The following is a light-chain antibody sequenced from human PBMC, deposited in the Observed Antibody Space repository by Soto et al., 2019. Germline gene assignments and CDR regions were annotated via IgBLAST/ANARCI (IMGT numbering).Light chain of an antibody. CDR3: QQGASFPIT. V-gene: IGKV1-12*01. Sequence: DIQMTQSPSSVSASVGDRVTITCRASHDIGSWLAWYQQKPGKAPDLLIYGASSLQSGVPSRFYGSGSGTDFTLTISSLQPEDFATYYCQQGASFPITFGQGTRLEIK. J-gene: IGKJ5*01. CDR2: GAS. CDR1: HDIGSW.